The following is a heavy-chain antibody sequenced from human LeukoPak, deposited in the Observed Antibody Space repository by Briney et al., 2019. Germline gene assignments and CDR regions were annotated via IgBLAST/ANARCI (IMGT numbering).Heavy chain of an antibody. Sequence: GGSLRLSCAASGFTFSSYWMHWVRQAPGKGLVWVSRINSDGSSTSYADSVKGRFTISRDNAKNTLYLQMNSLRAEDTAAYYCAREGRIQNYYYYMDVWGKGTTVTVSS. J-gene: IGHJ6*03. V-gene: IGHV3-74*01. CDR2: INSDGSST. CDR3: AREGRIQNYYYYMDV. CDR1: GFTFSSYW.